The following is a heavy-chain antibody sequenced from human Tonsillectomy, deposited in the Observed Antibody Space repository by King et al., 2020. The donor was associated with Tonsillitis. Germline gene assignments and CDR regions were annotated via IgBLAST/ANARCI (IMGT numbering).Heavy chain of an antibody. D-gene: IGHD3-10*01. Sequence: VQLVESGGGLVKPGGSLRLSCAASGFTFSTYNLNWVRQAPGKGLEWVSSISSSGTYISYGDSVKGRFTISRDNANNSVYLQMNGLRVEDTAVYYCARQLWFGELSLRFWGQGTLVTVSS. V-gene: IGHV3-21*01. CDR2: ISSSGTYI. CDR1: GFTFSTYN. CDR3: ARQLWFGELSLRF. J-gene: IGHJ4*02.